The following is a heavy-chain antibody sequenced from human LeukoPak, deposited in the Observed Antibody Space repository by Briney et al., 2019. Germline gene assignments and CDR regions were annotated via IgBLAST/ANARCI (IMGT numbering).Heavy chain of an antibody. CDR2: IIPIFGTA. CDR1: GGTFSSHA. CDR3: ARDQLEGWFDP. J-gene: IGHJ5*02. Sequence: GSSVKVSCKASGGTFSSHAISWVRQAPGQGPEWMGGIIPIFGTANYAQKFQGRVTITADESTSTAYMELSSLRSEDTAVYYCARDQLEGWFDPWGQGTLVTVSS. V-gene: IGHV1-69*01. D-gene: IGHD2-2*01.